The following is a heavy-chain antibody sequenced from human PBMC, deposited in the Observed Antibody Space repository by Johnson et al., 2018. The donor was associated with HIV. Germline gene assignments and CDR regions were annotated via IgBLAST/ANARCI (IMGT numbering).Heavy chain of an antibody. D-gene: IGHD3-3*01. Sequence: QVQLVESGGGLVQPGGSLRLSCAASGFTFSSYGMHWVRQAPGKGLEWVAVIWYDGSNKYYADSVKGRFTISRDNSKNTLYLQMNSLRAEDTAVYYCARDRAYYDFWSGYPENYDAFDIWGPGTLVTVSS. CDR3: ARDRAYYDFWSGYPENYDAFDI. CDR1: GFTFSSYG. CDR2: IWYDGSNK. J-gene: IGHJ3*02. V-gene: IGHV3-33*08.